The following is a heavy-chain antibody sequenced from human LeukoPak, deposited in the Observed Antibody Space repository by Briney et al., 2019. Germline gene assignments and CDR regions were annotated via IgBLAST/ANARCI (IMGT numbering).Heavy chain of an antibody. J-gene: IGHJ3*02. V-gene: IGHV1-18*01. CDR2: ISAYNGNT. Sequence: ASVNVSCKASGYTFTSYGISWVRQAPGQGLEWMGWISAYNGNTNYAQKLQGRVTMTTDTSTSTAYMELRSLRSDDTAVYYCARDRVLRYFDWLLATDERWAFDIWGQGTMVTVSS. CDR3: ARDRVLRYFDWLLATDERWAFDI. CDR1: GYTFTSYG. D-gene: IGHD3-9*01.